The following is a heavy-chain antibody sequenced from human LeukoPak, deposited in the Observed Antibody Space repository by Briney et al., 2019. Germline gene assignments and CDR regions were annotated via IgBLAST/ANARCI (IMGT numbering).Heavy chain of an antibody. CDR1: GFTFRNYA. D-gene: IGHD3-3*01. J-gene: IGHJ4*02. CDR3: AKDLDLAPYYFDY. Sequence: GGSLRLSCAASGFTFRNYAMSWVRQAPGKGLEWVSAISGSGGSTYYADSVKGRFTISRDNSKNTLYLQMNSLRAEDTAVYYCAKDLDLAPYYFDYWGQGTLVTVSS. CDR2: ISGSGGST. V-gene: IGHV3-23*01.